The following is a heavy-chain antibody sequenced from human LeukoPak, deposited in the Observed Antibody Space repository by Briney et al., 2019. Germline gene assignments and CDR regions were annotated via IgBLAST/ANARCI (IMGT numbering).Heavy chain of an antibody. D-gene: IGHD2-2*01. Sequence: ASVKVSRKVSGYTLTELSMHWVRQAPGQGLEWIGWISAYNGNTNYAQKLQGRVNMTTDTSTSTAYMELRSLRSDDTAVYYCASGEGCSSNSCTLDYWGQGTLVTVSS. CDR2: ISAYNGNT. V-gene: IGHV1-18*01. CDR1: GYTLTELS. CDR3: ASGEGCSSNSCTLDY. J-gene: IGHJ4*02.